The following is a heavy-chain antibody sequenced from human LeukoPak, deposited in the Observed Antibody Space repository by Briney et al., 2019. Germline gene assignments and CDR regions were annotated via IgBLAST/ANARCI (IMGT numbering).Heavy chain of an antibody. Sequence: SQTLSLTFTVSGGSISSGGYYWSWIRQPPGKGLEWIGYIYHSGSTYYNPSLKSRVTISVDRSKNQFSLKLSSVTAADTAVYYCARDLGYCSSTSCRDYWGQGTLVTVSS. CDR2: IYHSGST. V-gene: IGHV4-30-2*01. D-gene: IGHD2-2*01. CDR3: ARDLGYCSSTSCRDY. CDR1: GGSISSGGYY. J-gene: IGHJ4*02.